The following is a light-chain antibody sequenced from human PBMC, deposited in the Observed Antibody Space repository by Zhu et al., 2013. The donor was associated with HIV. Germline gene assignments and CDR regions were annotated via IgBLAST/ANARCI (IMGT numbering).Light chain of an antibody. J-gene: IGLJ1*01. CDR2: LI. Sequence: QSVLTQPPSASGSPGQRVTISCSGRTSNIGSNAVNWYLQVPGTAPNSSSILIISGPQGSRDRFSASKSGTSASLAISGLQSEDEADYYCAAWDDSLSGSVFGTGTKVTVL. V-gene: IGLV1-44*01. CDR3: AAWDDSLSGSV. CDR1: TSNIGSNA.